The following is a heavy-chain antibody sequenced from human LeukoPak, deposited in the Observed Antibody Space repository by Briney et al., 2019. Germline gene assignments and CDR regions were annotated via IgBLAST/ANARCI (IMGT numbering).Heavy chain of an antibody. CDR2: ISYDGSNK. CDR1: GFTFSSYG. J-gene: IGHJ4*02. CDR3: AKDLRPGQLWPLFDY. Sequence: PGGSLRLSCAASGFTFSSYGMHWVRQAPGKGLEWVAVISYDGSNKYYADSVKGRFTISRDNSKNTLYLQMNSLRAEDTAVYYCAKDLRPGQLWPLFDYWGQGTLVTVSS. V-gene: IGHV3-30*18. D-gene: IGHD5-18*01.